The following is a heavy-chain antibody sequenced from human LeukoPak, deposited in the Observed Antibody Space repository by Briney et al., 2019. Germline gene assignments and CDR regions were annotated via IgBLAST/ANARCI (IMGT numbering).Heavy chain of an antibody. CDR1: GYTFTSYY. CDR3: ARGPRSMEYYYYYYMDV. V-gene: IGHV1-46*01. D-gene: IGHD2-8*01. CDR2: INPSGGST. J-gene: IGHJ6*03. Sequence: ASVKVSCKASGYTFTSYYMHWVRQAPGQGLEWMGIINPSGGSTSYAQKFQGRVTMTTDTSTSTAYMELRSLRSDDTAVYYCARGPRSMEYYYYYYMDVWGKGTTVTVSS.